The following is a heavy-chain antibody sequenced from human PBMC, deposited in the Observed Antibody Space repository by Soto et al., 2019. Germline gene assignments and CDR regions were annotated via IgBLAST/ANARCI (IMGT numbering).Heavy chain of an antibody. V-gene: IGHV3-11*01. J-gene: IGHJ4*02. Sequence: GGSLRLSCAASGFTFSDYYMSWIRQAPGKGLEWVSYISSSGSTIYYADSVKGRFTISRDNAKNSLYLQMNSLRAEDTAVYHCARVRGYCSSTSCYPFGYWGRGTLVTVSS. CDR1: GFTFSDYY. CDR2: ISSSGSTI. CDR3: ARVRGYCSSTSCYPFGY. D-gene: IGHD2-2*01.